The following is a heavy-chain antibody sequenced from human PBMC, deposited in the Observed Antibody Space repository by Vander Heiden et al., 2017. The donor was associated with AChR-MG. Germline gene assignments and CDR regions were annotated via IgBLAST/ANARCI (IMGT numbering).Heavy chain of an antibody. CDR2: IYYSGST. D-gene: IGHD3-10*01. CDR3: ARRGPGAPFDY. CDR1: GGSISNYY. V-gene: IGHV4-39*01. J-gene: IGHJ4*02. Sequence: QLQLQESGPGLVKPSETLSLTCTVSGGSISNYYWGWIRQPPGKGLEWIGNIYYSGSTYYNPSLKSRVTISVDTSKNQFSLKIDSMTAADTAVYYCARRGPGAPFDYWGQGTLVTVSS.